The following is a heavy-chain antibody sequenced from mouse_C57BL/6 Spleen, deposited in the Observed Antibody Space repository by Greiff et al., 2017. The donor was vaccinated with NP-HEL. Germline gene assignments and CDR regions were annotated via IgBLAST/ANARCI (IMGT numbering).Heavy chain of an antibody. V-gene: IGHV1-64*01. J-gene: IGHJ2*01. CDR3: ARSMYYYGSSPDYFDY. D-gene: IGHD1-1*01. CDR1: GYTFTSYW. Sequence: VQLQQSGAELVKPGASVKLSCKASGYTFTSYWMHWVKQRPGQGLEWIGMIHPNSGSTNYNEKFKSKATLTVDKSSSTAYMQLSSLTSEDSAVYYCARSMYYYGSSPDYFDYWGQGTTLTVSS. CDR2: IHPNSGST.